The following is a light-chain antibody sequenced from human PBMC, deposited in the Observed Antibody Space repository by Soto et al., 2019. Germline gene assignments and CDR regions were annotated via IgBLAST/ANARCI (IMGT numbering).Light chain of an antibody. CDR2: AAS. Sequence: IQVTQSPSSLSASVGDRVTITCRASQDISSYLAWYQQKPGKAPTLLIYAASTLQSGVPSRFSGSGFGTDFTLTISSLQAEDFACYYCQQLRSYPSTFGGGTKVEIK. CDR1: QDISSY. J-gene: IGKJ4*01. V-gene: IGKV1-9*01. CDR3: QQLRSYPST.